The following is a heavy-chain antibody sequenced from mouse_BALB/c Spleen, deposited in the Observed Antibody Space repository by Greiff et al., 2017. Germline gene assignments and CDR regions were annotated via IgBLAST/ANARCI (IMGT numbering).Heavy chain of an antibody. Sequence: ESGPGLVKPSQSLSLTCSVTGYSITSGYYWNWIRQFPGNKLEWMGYISYDGSNNYNPSLKNRISITRDTSKNQFFLKLNSVTTEDTATYYCARANDGYSWFAYWGQGTLVTVSA. CDR2: ISYDGSN. D-gene: IGHD2-3*01. J-gene: IGHJ3*01. V-gene: IGHV3-6*02. CDR3: ARANDGYSWFAY. CDR1: GYSITSGYY.